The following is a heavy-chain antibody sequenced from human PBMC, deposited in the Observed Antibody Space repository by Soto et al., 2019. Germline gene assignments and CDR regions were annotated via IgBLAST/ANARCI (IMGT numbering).Heavy chain of an antibody. J-gene: IGHJ4*02. CDR3: ARDRGGSCYLCSLGY. CDR1: GGTLSSYS. D-gene: IGHD2-15*01. CDR2: IITFVGKA. Sequence: GASVKVTCKTSGGTLSSYSISWVRQAPGQGLEWVGRIITFVGKANVAQQFQGRVTITADRSTDTTYMELRSLRSDDTAVYYCARDRGGSCYLCSLGYWGQGTLVTVSS. V-gene: IGHV1-69*08.